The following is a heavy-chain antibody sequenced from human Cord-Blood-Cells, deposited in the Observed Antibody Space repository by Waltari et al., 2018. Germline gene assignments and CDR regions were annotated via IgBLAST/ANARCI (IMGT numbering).Heavy chain of an antibody. V-gene: IGHV1-69-2*01. CDR3: ATIAYCGGDCYDAFDI. CDR2: VDPEDGET. D-gene: IGHD2-21*02. CDR1: GSTSTAYK. J-gene: IGHJ3*02. Sequence: EVQLVQSGAEVKKPGATVKISCKVSGSTSTAYKMHWVQQSPGKGLEWMGLVDPEDGETIYAEKFQGRVTITADTSTDTAYMELSSLRSEDTAVYYCATIAYCGGDCYDAFDIWGQGTMVTVSS.